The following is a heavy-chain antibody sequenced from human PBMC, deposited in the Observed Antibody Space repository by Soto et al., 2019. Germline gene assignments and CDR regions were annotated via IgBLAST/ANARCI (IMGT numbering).Heavy chain of an antibody. CDR3: ARDRDGYSSRHFDY. J-gene: IGHJ4*02. CDR1: GGTFSSYA. V-gene: IGHV1-69*06. Sequence: QVQLVQSGAEVKKPGSSVKVSCKASGGTFSSYAISWVRQAPGQGLEWMGGIIPIFGTANYAQNFQGRVTITAEKSPSTAYMELSSLRSGDTAVYYCARDRDGYSSRHFDYWGQGSLVAVSS. CDR2: IIPIFGTA. D-gene: IGHD2-21*01.